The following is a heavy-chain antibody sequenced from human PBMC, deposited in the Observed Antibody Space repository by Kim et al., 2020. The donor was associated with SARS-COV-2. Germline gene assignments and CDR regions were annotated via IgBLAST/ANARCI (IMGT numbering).Heavy chain of an antibody. CDR2: INPNSGGT. D-gene: IGHD3-22*01. CDR3: ARVSRDYDSGATNYLAFDP. CDR1: GYTFTGYY. J-gene: IGHJ5*02. Sequence: ASVKVSCKASGYTFTGYYMHWVRQAPGQGLEWMGWINPNSGGTNYAQKFQGRVTMTRDTSISTAYMELSRLRSDDTAVYYCARVSRDYDSGATNYLAFDPWGQGTLVTVSS. V-gene: IGHV1-2*02.